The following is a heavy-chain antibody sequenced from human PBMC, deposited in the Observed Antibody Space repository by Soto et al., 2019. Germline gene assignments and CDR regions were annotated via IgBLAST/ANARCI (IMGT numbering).Heavy chain of an antibody. V-gene: IGHV1-69*12. D-gene: IGHD3-22*01. CDR1: GGTFSSYA. CDR3: ARAMYYYDSSGYSHFDY. J-gene: IGHJ4*02. Sequence: QVQLVQSGAEVKKPGSSVKVSCKASGGTFSSYAISWVRQAPGQGLEWMGGIIPIFGTANYAQKFQGRVTITADESTRTAYMELSSLRSEDTAVYYCARAMYYYDSSGYSHFDYWGQGTLVTVSS. CDR2: IIPIFGTA.